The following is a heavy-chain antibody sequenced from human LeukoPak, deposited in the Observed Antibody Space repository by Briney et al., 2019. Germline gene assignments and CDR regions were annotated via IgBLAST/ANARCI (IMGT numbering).Heavy chain of an antibody. Sequence: GASVKVSCKASGYAFTGYYMHWVRQAPGQGLEWMGWINPNSGGTNYAQKFQGRVTMTRDTSISTAYMELSRLRSDDTAVYYCARTIAAAGIVLRAFDIWGQGTMVTVSS. CDR3: ARTIAAAGIVLRAFDI. D-gene: IGHD6-13*01. CDR1: GYAFTGYY. J-gene: IGHJ3*02. V-gene: IGHV1-2*02. CDR2: INPNSGGT.